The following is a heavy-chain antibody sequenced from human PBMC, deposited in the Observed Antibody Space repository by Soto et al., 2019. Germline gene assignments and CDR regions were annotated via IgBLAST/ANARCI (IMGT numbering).Heavy chain of an antibody. Sequence: SETLSLTCTVSGGSISSYYWSWIRQPPGKGLEWIGYIYYSGSTNYNPSLKSRVTISVDTSKNQFSLKLSSVTAADTAVYYCARGGYNWNYVYYYWGQGTLVTVS. J-gene: IGHJ4*02. CDR3: ARGGYNWNYVYYY. D-gene: IGHD1-7*01. CDR2: IYYSGST. V-gene: IGHV4-59*01. CDR1: GGSISSYY.